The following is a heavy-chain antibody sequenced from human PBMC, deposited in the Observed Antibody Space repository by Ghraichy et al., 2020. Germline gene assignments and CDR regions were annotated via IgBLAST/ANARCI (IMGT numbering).Heavy chain of an antibody. D-gene: IGHD1-26*01. CDR3: TSRGISVRAEWGSLDY. CDR1: GFTFSSHA. V-gene: IGHV3-23*01. J-gene: IGHJ4*02. CDR2: IGGSGAQT. Sequence: ESLNISCAASGFTFSSHAMTWVRQPPGKGLEWVAAIGGSGAQTFYADSVRGRFTISRDNSKDTLYVHMNNLRAEDTAVYYCTSRGISVRAEWGSLDYWGQGTLVTVSS.